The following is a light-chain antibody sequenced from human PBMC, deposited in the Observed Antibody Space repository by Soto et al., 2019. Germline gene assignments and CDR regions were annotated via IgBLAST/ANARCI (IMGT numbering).Light chain of an antibody. V-gene: IGKV1-39*01. J-gene: IGKJ2*02. CDR3: QQSNSTPCT. CDR1: QRISSY. Sequence: DIQMTQSPSSLSASVGDRVTITCRARQRISSYLNWYQQKPGKAPKLLIYAASSLQSGVPSRFSGSGSGTDFTLTISSLQTEDFSTYYCQQSNSTPCTCGQGTKLEIK. CDR2: AAS.